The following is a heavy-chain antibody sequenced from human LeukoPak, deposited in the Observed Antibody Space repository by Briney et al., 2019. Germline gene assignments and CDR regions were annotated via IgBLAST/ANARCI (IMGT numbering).Heavy chain of an antibody. Sequence: GGSLRLSCAASGFTFSDYYMSWIRQAPGKGLEWVSYISSSAITIYYADSVKGRFTISRDNAKNSLYLQMNSLRAEDTAVYYCARDNGYLPYYFDYWGQGTLVTVSS. CDR3: ARDNGYLPYYFDY. J-gene: IGHJ4*02. CDR1: GFTFSDYY. V-gene: IGHV3-11*04. CDR2: ISSSAITI. D-gene: IGHD2-15*01.